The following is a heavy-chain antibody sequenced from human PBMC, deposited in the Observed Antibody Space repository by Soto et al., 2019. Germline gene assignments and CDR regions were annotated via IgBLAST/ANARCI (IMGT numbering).Heavy chain of an antibody. CDR3: ATPGGRDFNAFDV. D-gene: IGHD2-21*02. J-gene: IGHJ3*01. Sequence: SGYTFTRNWIGWVRQMPGKGLEWMGIIFPIDSDTRYSPSSQGQVTISADNSISTAYLQWSSLKASDTAIYYCATPGGRDFNAFDVWGQGTMVTVSS. V-gene: IGHV5-51*01. CDR2: IFPIDSDT. CDR1: GYTFTRNW.